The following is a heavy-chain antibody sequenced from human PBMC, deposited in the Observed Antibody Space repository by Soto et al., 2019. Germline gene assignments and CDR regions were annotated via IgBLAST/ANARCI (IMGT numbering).Heavy chain of an antibody. D-gene: IGHD5-12*01. CDR2: IYSGGST. CDR1: GFTVSSNY. J-gene: IGHJ6*02. CDR3: ARDRYSGYDYYYFGMDV. V-gene: IGHV3-53*01. Sequence: VGSLRLSVAASGFTVSSNYMSWVRQAPGKGLEWVSVIYSGGSTYYADSVKGRFTISRDNSKNTLYLQMNSLRAEDTAVYYCARDRYSGYDYYYFGMDVWGQGTTVTVSS.